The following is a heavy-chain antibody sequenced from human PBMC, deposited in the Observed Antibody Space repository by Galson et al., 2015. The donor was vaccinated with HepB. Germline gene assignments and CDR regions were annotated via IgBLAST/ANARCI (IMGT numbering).Heavy chain of an antibody. CDR2: ISYDGSNK. Sequence: SLRLSCAASGFTFSSYGMHWVRQAPGKGLEWVAVISYDGSNKYYADSVKGRFTISRDNSKNTLYLQMNSLRAEDTAVYYCAKERVVRGVIGYWGQGTLVTVSS. J-gene: IGHJ4*02. CDR3: AKERVVRGVIGY. V-gene: IGHV3-30*18. D-gene: IGHD3-10*01. CDR1: GFTFSSYG.